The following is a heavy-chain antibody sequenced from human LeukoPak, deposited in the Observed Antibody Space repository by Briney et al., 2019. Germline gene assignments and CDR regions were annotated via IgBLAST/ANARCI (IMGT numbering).Heavy chain of an antibody. CDR3: ATASSSRPRFFDS. CDR2: ISIDGSNK. D-gene: IGHD3-16*02. J-gene: IGHJ4*02. Sequence: PGGPLRLSCAASGFTFSTYAMHWVRQAPGKGLEWVTFISIDGSNKYYADSVKDRFTISRDNSENTLYLRMNSLRVDDTAVYYCATASSSRPRFFDSWGQGTLVTVSS. CDR1: GFTFSTYA. V-gene: IGHV3-30-3*01.